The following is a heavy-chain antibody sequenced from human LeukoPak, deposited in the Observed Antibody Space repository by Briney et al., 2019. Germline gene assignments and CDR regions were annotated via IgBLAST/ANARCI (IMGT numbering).Heavy chain of an antibody. Sequence: GGSLRLSCAASGFTFSSDWMSWVRQAPGKGLEWVANIKQDGSEKYYVDSVKGRFTISGDNAKNSLYLQMNSLRAEDTAVYYCARVVIQLIDYWGQGTLVTVSS. J-gene: IGHJ4*02. D-gene: IGHD5-18*01. V-gene: IGHV3-7*01. CDR1: GFTFSSDW. CDR2: IKQDGSEK. CDR3: ARVVIQLIDY.